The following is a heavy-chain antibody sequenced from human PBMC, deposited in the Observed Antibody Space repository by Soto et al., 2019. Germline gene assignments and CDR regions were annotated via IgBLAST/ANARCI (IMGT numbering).Heavy chain of an antibody. CDR1: GFTVVRTK. CDR3: ATGEGGSYYFDY. J-gene: IGHJ4*02. CDR2: IYSGGST. D-gene: IGHD1-26*01. V-gene: IGHV3-66*01. Sequence: EVQLVESGGGLVQPGGSLRLSCAASGFTVVRTKITWARQAPGRGLEGVSVIYSGGSTYYADSVKGRFTISRDNSKNTLYLQMNSLRAEDTAVYYCATGEGGSYYFDYWGQGTLVTVSS.